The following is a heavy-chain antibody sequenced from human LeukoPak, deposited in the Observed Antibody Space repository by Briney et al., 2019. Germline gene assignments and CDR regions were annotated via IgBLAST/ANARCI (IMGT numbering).Heavy chain of an antibody. D-gene: IGHD5-18*01. CDR2: ISYDGSNK. J-gene: IGHJ4*02. CDR3: AKDLGRGYSYGQYYFDY. V-gene: IGHV3-30-3*01. Sequence: PGRSLRLSCIASGFTFSSYAMHWVRQAPGKGLEWVAVISYDGSNKYYADSVKGRFTISRDNSKNTLYLQMNSLRAEDTAVYYCAKDLGRGYSYGQYYFDYWGQGTLVTVSS. CDR1: GFTFSSYA.